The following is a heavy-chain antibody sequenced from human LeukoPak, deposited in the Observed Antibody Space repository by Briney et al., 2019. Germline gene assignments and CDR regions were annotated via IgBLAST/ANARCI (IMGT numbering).Heavy chain of an antibody. CDR1: GGSISSGDYY. D-gene: IGHD4-17*01. CDR3: ATVLYGDWYYFDY. J-gene: IGHJ4*02. V-gene: IGHV4-30-4*08. CDR2: IYYSGST. Sequence: SQTLSLTCTVSGGSISSGDYYWSWIRQPPGKGLEGIGYIYYSGSTYYNPSLKSRVTISVDTSKNQFSLKLSSVTAADTAVYYCATVLYGDWYYFDYWGQGTLVTVSS.